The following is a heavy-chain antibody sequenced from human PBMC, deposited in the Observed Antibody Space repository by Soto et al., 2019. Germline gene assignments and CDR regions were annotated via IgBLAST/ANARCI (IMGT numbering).Heavy chain of an antibody. J-gene: IGHJ6*02. CDR3: ARDRGDYYDSSGYSDYYYYYGMDV. V-gene: IGHV5-51*01. CDR1: GYSFTSYW. Sequence: LGESLKISCKGSGYSFTSYWIGWVRQMPGKGLEWMGIIYPGDSDTRYSPSFQGQVTISADKSISTAYLQWSSLKASDTAMYYCARDRGDYYDSSGYSDYYYYYGMDVWGQGTTVTVSS. CDR2: IYPGDSDT. D-gene: IGHD3-22*01.